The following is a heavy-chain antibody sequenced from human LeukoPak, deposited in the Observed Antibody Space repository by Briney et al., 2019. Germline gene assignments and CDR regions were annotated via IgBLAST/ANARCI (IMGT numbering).Heavy chain of an antibody. CDR1: GASISSGAYS. CDR3: TRTITIFGALGYFYY. V-gene: IGHV4-31*02. D-gene: IGHD3-3*01. J-gene: IGHJ4*02. Sequence: SETLSLTCTVSGASISSGAYSWSWVRQHPGKGLEWIAYIYYSGNTYYSPSLKRRVTISVVTSKNQFSLKLSSVTAADTAVYYCTRTITIFGALGYFYYRGQGTLVTVSS. CDR2: IYYSGNT.